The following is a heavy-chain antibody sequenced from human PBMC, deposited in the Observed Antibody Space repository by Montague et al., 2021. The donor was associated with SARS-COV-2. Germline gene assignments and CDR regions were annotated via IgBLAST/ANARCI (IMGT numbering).Heavy chain of an antibody. D-gene: IGHD3-10*01. CDR1: GRSFSGYF. CDR3: ARGKDDITVALVVISSSSYFDS. Sequence: SETLSLTCAVYGRSFSGYFWTWVRQSPGKGLEWIGEIKHTGFTNXNPSLKSRVTISMDTSKNQFSLRLTSVTAADTAVYYCARGKDDITVALVVISSSSYFDSGGRGTPVTVSS. J-gene: IGHJ4*02. V-gene: IGHV4-34*01. CDR2: IKHTGFT.